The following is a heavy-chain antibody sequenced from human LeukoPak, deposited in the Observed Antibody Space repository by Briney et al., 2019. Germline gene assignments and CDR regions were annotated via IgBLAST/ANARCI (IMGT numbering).Heavy chain of an antibody. Sequence: GGSLRLSCAASGFTFSSYWMTWVRQAPGRGLEWVANIKEDGSDKQYVDSVQGRFTISRDNAENSLYLQMNSLRAEDTAVYYCVRESSVWVGPGIGRPLDVWGKGTAVTVSS. D-gene: IGHD3-16*01. V-gene: IGHV3-7*01. CDR2: IKEDGSDK. CDR1: GFTFSSYW. J-gene: IGHJ6*03. CDR3: VRESSVWVGPGIGRPLDV.